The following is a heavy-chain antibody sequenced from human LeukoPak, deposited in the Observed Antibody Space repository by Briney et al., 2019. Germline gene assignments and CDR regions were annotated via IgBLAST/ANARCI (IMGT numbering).Heavy chain of an antibody. Sequence: SGGSLRLSCAASGFTVSSNYMSWVRQAPGKGLEWVSVIYSGGSTYYADSVKGRFTISRDNAKNSVFLQMRSLRTEDTAFYYCVREEAADGTFLVVWGQGTLVTVSS. D-gene: IGHD2-21*01. J-gene: IGHJ4*02. V-gene: IGHV3-53*01. CDR2: IYSGGST. CDR1: GFTVSSNY. CDR3: VREEAADGTFLVV.